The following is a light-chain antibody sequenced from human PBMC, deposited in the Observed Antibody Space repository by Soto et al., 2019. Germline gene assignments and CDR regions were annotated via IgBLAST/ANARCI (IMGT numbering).Light chain of an antibody. Sequence: EILMTQSPATLSVSPGERATLSCRASQSVSSTLAWYQQKPAQAPRLLIYGASTRATGIPARFSGSGSGTEFTLTISSLQSEDFAVYYCQQYSNWPRTFGQGTKVDIK. CDR1: QSVSST. J-gene: IGKJ1*01. CDR3: QQYSNWPRT. V-gene: IGKV3-15*01. CDR2: GAS.